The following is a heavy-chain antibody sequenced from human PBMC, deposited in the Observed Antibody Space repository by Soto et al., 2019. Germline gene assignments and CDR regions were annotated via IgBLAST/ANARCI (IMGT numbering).Heavy chain of an antibody. Sequence: SETLSLTCTVSGGSISSGGYYWSWIRQHPGKGLEWIGYIYYSGSTYYNPSLKSRVTISVDTSKNQFSLKLSSVTAADTAVYYCARGTVYDILTGYEHFDYWGQGTLVTVSS. CDR3: ARGTVYDILTGYEHFDY. V-gene: IGHV4-31*03. J-gene: IGHJ4*02. D-gene: IGHD3-9*01. CDR1: GGSISSGGYY. CDR2: IYYSGST.